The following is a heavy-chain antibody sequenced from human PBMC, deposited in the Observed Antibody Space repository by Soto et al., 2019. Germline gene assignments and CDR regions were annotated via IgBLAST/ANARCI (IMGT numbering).Heavy chain of an antibody. CDR2: INAGNGNT. CDR1: GYTFTSYA. D-gene: IGHD1-26*01. J-gene: IGHJ5*02. Sequence: ASVKVSCKASGYTFTSYAIHWVRQAPGQRLEWMGWINAGNGNTKYSQKFQGRVTITRDTSASTAYMDLSSLRSEDTAVYYCARKSDSGNYYYWFDHWGQGTLVTVSS. V-gene: IGHV1-3*01. CDR3: ARKSDSGNYYYWFDH.